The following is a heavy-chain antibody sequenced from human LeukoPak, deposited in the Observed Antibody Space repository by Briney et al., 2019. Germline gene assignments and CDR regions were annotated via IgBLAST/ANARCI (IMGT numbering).Heavy chain of an antibody. D-gene: IGHD4-23*01. CDR2: IWYGGSNK. V-gene: IGHV3-33*01. J-gene: IGHJ5*02. Sequence: GGSLRLSCAASGFTFSSYGMHWVRQAPGKGLEWVAVIWYGGSNKYYADSVKGRFTISRDNSKNTLYLQMNSLRAEDTAVYYCARDGVYGGNPSHWFHPWGQGTLVTVSS. CDR1: GFTFSSYG. CDR3: ARDGVYGGNPSHWFHP.